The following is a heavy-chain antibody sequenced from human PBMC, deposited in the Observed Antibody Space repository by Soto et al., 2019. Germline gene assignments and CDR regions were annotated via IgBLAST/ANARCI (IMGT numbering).Heavy chain of an antibody. CDR2: ISYDGSNK. J-gene: IGHJ5*02. Sequence: QVQLVESGGGVVQPGRSLRLSCAASGFTFSSYAMHWVRQAPGKGLEWVAVISYDGSNKYYADSVKGRLTISRDNSKNTLYLQMNSLRAEDTAVYYCARDGRCGGERCYGGSWFDPWGQGTLVTVSS. V-gene: IGHV3-30-3*01. CDR1: GFTFSSYA. D-gene: IGHD2-21*01. CDR3: ARDGRCGGERCYGGSWFDP.